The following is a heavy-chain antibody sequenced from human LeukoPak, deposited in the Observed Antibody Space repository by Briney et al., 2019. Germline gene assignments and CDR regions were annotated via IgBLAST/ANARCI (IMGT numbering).Heavy chain of an antibody. D-gene: IGHD1-26*01. V-gene: IGHV5-51*01. CDR3: ARQGGVVGASSY. CDR1: GYRFTSYW. J-gene: IGHJ4*02. Sequence: PGDSLKISCKGSGYRFTSYWIGWVRQMPGKGLEWMGIIYPGDSDTRYSPSFQGQITISVDKSISTAYVQWSSLKASDTAMYYCARQGGVVGASSYWGQGTLVTVSS. CDR2: IYPGDSDT.